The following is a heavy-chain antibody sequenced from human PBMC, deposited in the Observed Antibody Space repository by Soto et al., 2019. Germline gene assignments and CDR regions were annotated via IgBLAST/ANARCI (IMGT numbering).Heavy chain of an antibody. CDR1: GFTFINYA. J-gene: IGHJ4*02. Sequence: GSLRLSCAASGFTFINYAVSWVRQAPGKGLEWVSAISGSGGTTYYADSVKGRFTISRDNSKDTLHLQMNSLRAEDTAIYYCAKTARLWLVYFDYWGQGA. D-gene: IGHD6-19*01. V-gene: IGHV3-23*01. CDR3: AKTARLWLVYFDY. CDR2: ISGSGGTT.